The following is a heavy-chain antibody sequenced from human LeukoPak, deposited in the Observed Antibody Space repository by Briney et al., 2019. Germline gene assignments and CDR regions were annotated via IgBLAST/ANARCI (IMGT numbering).Heavy chain of an antibody. Sequence: SETLSLTCAVYGGSFSGYYWSWIRQPPGKGLEWIGQINHSGSTNYNPSLKSRVTISVDTSKNQFSLKLSSVTAADTAVYYCARAYYAILTGYSNWFDPWGQGTLVTVSS. CDR1: GGSFSGYY. CDR3: ARAYYAILTGYSNWFDP. V-gene: IGHV4-34*01. J-gene: IGHJ5*02. CDR2: INHSGST. D-gene: IGHD3-9*01.